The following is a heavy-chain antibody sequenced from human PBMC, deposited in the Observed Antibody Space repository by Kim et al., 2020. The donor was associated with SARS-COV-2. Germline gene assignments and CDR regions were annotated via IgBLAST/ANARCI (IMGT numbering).Heavy chain of an antibody. CDR3: AAVSLYSSSSGYYFDY. CDR2: IVVGSGHT. CDR1: GFTFTSSA. D-gene: IGHD6-6*01. J-gene: IGHJ4*02. Sequence: SVKVSCKAYGFTFTSSAMQWVRQARGQRLAWIGWIVVGSGHTNYAQKFQERVTITRDMSTSTAYMELSSLRSEDTAVYYCAAVSLYSSSSGYYFDYWGQGTLVTVPS. V-gene: IGHV1-58*02.